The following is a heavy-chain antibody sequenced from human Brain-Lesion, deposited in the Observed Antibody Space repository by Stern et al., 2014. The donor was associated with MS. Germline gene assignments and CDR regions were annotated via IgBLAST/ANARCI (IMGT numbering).Heavy chain of an antibody. CDR2: ISNDGNHK. CDR1: GFTYTDYW. V-gene: IGHV3-30*18. Sequence: QVQLLESGGGLVQPGGSLRISCAASGFTYTDYWMRWVRQAPGKGPEWVAVISNDGNHKYYAGSVKDRFTISRDNSKNPLYLQMNSLRVEDTAVYYCAKHLAERPFDYWGQGTLVTVSS. D-gene: IGHD1-1*01. J-gene: IGHJ4*02. CDR3: AKHLAERPFDY.